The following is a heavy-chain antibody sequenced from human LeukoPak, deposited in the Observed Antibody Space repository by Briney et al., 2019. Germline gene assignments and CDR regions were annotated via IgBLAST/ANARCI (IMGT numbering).Heavy chain of an antibody. CDR1: GGTFSSYA. CDR3: ARGSITIFGVVITHDAFDI. Sequence: SVKVSCKTSGGTFSSYAISWVRQAPGQGLEWMGGIIPIFGTANYAQKFQGRVTITTDESTSTAYMELSSLRSEDTAVYYCARGSITIFGVVITHDAFDIWGQGTMVTVSS. D-gene: IGHD3-3*01. J-gene: IGHJ3*02. V-gene: IGHV1-69*05. CDR2: IIPIFGTA.